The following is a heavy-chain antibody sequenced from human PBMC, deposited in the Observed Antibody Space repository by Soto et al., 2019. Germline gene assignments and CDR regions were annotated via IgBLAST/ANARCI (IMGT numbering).Heavy chain of an antibody. D-gene: IGHD6-13*01. CDR3: AGEVIASTAGFDF. J-gene: IGHJ4*02. CDR2: IYYSGST. V-gene: IGHV4-30-4*01. CDR1: GGSISSGDYY. Sequence: SETLSLTCIVSGGSISSGDYYWSWIRQPPGKGLEYIGYIYYSGSTYYNPSLKSRVSISVDTSKNQFSLKLNSVTAADTAVYYCAGEVIASTAGFDFWGQGTLVTVSS.